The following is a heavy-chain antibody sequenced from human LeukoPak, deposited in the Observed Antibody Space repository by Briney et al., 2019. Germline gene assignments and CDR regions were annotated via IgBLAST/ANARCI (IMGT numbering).Heavy chain of an antibody. Sequence: SGRSLRLSCAASGFTFSSYAMSWVRQAPGKGLEWVSAISGSGGSTYYADSVKGRFTISRDNSKNTLYLQVNSLRAEDTAVYYCAKGASRDGYDMHYWGQGTLVTVSS. D-gene: IGHD5-24*01. CDR3: AKGASRDGYDMHY. J-gene: IGHJ4*02. CDR1: GFTFSSYA. V-gene: IGHV3-23*01. CDR2: ISGSGGST.